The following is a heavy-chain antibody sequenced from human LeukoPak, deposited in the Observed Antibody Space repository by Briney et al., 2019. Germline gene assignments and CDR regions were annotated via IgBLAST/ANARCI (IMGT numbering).Heavy chain of an antibody. J-gene: IGHJ5*02. V-gene: IGHV1-2*02. CDR3: ARAGYCSGGSCDWFDP. Sequence: ASVKVSCKASGYTFTGYYMHWVRQAPRQGLEWMGWINPNSGGTNYAQKFQGRVTMTRDTSISTAYMELSRLRSDDTAVYYCARAGYCSGGSCDWFDPWGQGTLVTVSS. CDR2: INPNSGGT. CDR1: GYTFTGYY. D-gene: IGHD2-15*01.